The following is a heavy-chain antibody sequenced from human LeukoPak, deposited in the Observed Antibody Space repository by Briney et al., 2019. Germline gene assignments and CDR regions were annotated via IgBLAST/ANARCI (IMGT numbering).Heavy chain of an antibody. CDR1: GFTFSSYG. CDR2: IWYDGSNK. J-gene: IGHJ1*01. Sequence: PGGSLRLSCAASGFTFSSYGMHWVRQAPGKGLEWVAVIWYDGSNKYYADSVKGRFTISRDNSKNTLYLQMNSLRAEDTAVYYCARDFDNSYFQHWGQGTLVTVSS. D-gene: IGHD1-20*01. V-gene: IGHV3-33*01. CDR3: ARDFDNSYFQH.